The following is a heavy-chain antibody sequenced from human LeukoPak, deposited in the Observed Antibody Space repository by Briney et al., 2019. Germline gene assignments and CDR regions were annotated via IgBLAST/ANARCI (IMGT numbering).Heavy chain of an antibody. J-gene: IGHJ5*02. CDR1: GLTFSNSA. V-gene: IGHV3-23*01. CDR3: AKDQGPDYRPWGSATQFS. D-gene: IGHD4-4*01. Sequence: GGSLRLPCAASGLTFSNSAMSWVRQAPGKGLQWVAAISGSGDVQQYGDSVKGRFTISRDNSKNTLFLQMFSLRAEDTAIYYCAKDQGPDYRPWGSATQFSWGQRTLVTVSS. CDR2: ISGSGDVQ.